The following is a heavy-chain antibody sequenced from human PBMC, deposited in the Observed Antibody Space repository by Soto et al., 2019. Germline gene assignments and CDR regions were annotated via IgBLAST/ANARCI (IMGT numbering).Heavy chain of an antibody. CDR3: AHRVLRTVFGLVTTTAVYFDF. CDR2: VYWDDDK. CDR1: GFSLTTSGVG. J-gene: IGHJ4*02. V-gene: IGHV2-5*02. D-gene: IGHD3-3*01. Sequence: QITLNESGPTQVKPRQTLKLTCTFSGFSLTTSGVGVGWIRQSPGKAPEWLGLVYWDDDKRYSPSLKSRHTNTKDTSKNQVVLTMADLDPADTATYYCAHRVLRTVFGLVTTTAVYFDFWGQGTPVAVSS.